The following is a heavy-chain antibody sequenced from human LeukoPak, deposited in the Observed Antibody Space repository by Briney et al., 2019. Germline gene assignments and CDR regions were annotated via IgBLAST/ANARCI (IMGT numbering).Heavy chain of an antibody. V-gene: IGHV3-66*01. D-gene: IGHD6-19*01. CDR1: RFTVSSNY. CDR3: ATYSSGRRGYYFDS. CDR2: SYSGNTT. J-gene: IGHJ4*02. Sequence: GGSLRLSCAASRFTVSSNYISWVRQAPGKGLEWVAISYSGNTTYCADSVRGRFTISRDKSKNRLHLQMNSLRAEDTAVYYCATYSSGRRGYYFDSWGQGTLVTVSS.